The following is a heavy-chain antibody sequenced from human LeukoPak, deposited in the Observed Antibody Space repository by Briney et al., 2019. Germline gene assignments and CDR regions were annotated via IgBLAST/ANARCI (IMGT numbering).Heavy chain of an antibody. CDR3: AKASGSSGHSFGYGMDV. CDR2: LNIGGGGT. CDR1: GSTFRNYA. V-gene: IGHV3-23*01. Sequence: GASLRLSCVASGSTFRNYAMSWVRQAPGKGLEWVSGLNIGGGGTDYADSVKGRVTISSDNSRNTVYLEMNSLRDEDTAVYYCAKASGSSGHSFGYGMDVWGQGTTVTVSS. D-gene: IGHD6-19*01. J-gene: IGHJ6*02.